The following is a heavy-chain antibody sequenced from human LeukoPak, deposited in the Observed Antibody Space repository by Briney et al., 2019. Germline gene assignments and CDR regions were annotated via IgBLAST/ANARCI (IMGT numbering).Heavy chain of an antibody. V-gene: IGHV4-39*07. J-gene: IGHJ4*02. CDR1: GGSVSTSDYY. CDR2: VFYTGKT. Sequence: SETLSLTCTVSGGSVSTSDYYWGWIRQSPVKGLEWIGGVFYTGKTNYNPSLRGRATISIDTSKNQFSLKLTYVTAADSAVYYCARVFDSWGQGTLVTVSS. CDR3: ARVFDS.